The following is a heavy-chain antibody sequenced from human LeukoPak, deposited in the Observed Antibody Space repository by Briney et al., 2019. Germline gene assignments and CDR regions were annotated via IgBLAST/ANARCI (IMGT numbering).Heavy chain of an antibody. CDR1: GGSISSYY. Sequence: SETLSLTCTVSGGSISSYYWSWIRQPPGKGLEWIGYIYYSGSTNYNPSLKSRVTISVDTSKNQFSLKLSSVTAADTAVYYCARYYSSGWQRYYYYYYGMDVWSQGTTVTVSS. D-gene: IGHD6-19*01. CDR3: ARYYSSGWQRYYYYYYGMDV. CDR2: IYYSGST. J-gene: IGHJ6*02. V-gene: IGHV4-59*01.